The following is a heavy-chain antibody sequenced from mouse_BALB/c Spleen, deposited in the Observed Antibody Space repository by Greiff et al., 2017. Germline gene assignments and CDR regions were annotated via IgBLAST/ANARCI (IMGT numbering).Heavy chain of an antibody. Sequence: QVQLQQPGAELVKPGAPVKLSCKASGYTFTSYWMNWVKQRPGRGLEWIGRIDPSDSETHYNQKFKDKATLTVDKSSSTAYIQLSSLTSEDSAVYYCARAGDGYGYFDYWGQGTTLTVSS. CDR1: GYTFTSYW. V-gene: IGHV1-69*02. D-gene: IGHD2-2*01. CDR2: IDPSDSET. J-gene: IGHJ2*01. CDR3: ARAGDGYGYFDY.